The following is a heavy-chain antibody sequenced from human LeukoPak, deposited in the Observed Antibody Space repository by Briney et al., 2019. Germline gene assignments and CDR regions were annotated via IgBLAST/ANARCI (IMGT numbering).Heavy chain of an antibody. J-gene: IGHJ3*02. CDR3: ARVALDYYEDAFDI. CDR1: GYIFTGYY. CDR2: INPNSGGT. Sequence: ASVKVSCKASGYIFTGYYMHWVRQAPGQGLEWMGWINPNSGGTNYAQKFQGWVTMTRDTSISTAYMELSRLRSDDTAVYYCARVALDYYEDAFDIWGQGTMVTVSS. D-gene: IGHD3-22*01. V-gene: IGHV1-2*04.